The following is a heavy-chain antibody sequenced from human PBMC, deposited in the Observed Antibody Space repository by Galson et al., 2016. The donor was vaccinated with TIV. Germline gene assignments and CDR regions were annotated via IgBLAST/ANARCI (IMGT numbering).Heavy chain of an antibody. D-gene: IGHD3-9*01. V-gene: IGHV2-5*02. J-gene: IGHJ3*02. CDR1: GFSLGTGGVG. CDR3: AHRHMTRSTGSDAFDM. CDR2: IYWDDDK. Sequence: PALVKPTQTLTLTCTFSGFSLGTGGVGVGWIRQPPGKALEWLALIYWDDDKRYSPSLKNRLTITKDTSTNQVVLTMTNIDPVDTATYYCAHRHMTRSTGSDAFDMWGRGTMVIVSS.